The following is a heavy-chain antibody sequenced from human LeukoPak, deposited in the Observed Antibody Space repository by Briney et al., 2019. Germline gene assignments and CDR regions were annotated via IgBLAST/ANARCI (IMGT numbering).Heavy chain of an antibody. CDR1: GASISSFY. Sequence: SETLSLTCTVSGASISSFYWTWIRQPPGKGLEWIGNIYYSGSTNYNPSLKSRVTISVDTSKNQFSLKLSSVTAADTAVYYCARGGTGVTPEENFQHWGRGTLVTVSS. D-gene: IGHD4-23*01. V-gene: IGHV4-59*01. CDR2: IYYSGST. CDR3: ARGGTGVTPEENFQH. J-gene: IGHJ1*01.